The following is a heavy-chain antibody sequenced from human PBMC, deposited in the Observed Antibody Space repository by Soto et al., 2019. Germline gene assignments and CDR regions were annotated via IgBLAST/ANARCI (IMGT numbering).Heavy chain of an antibody. Sequence: PGGSLRLSCAASGFTFSDYYMSWIRQAPGKGLEWVSYISSSGSTIYYADSVKGRFTISRDNAKNSLYLQMNSLRAEDTAVYYCARDSSSSIAEYYYYYMDVWGKGTTVTVSS. V-gene: IGHV3-11*01. J-gene: IGHJ6*03. CDR3: ARDSSSSIAEYYYYYMDV. D-gene: IGHD6-6*01. CDR1: GFTFSDYY. CDR2: ISSSGSTI.